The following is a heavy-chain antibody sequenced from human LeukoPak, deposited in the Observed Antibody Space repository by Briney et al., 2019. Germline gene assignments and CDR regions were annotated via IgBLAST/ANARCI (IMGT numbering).Heavy chain of an antibody. D-gene: IGHD6-25*01. V-gene: IGHV3-21*01. J-gene: IGHJ5*02. CDR3: ARDWSPHSSGWFDP. CDR2: ISSESTYI. CDR1: GFTFSSYS. Sequence: GGSLRLSCAASGFTFSSYSMNWVRQAPGKGLEWVSSISSESTYIFYADSVKGRFTISRDNAKNSLYLQMNSLRAEDTAVYYCARDWSPHSSGWFDPWGQGTLVTVSS.